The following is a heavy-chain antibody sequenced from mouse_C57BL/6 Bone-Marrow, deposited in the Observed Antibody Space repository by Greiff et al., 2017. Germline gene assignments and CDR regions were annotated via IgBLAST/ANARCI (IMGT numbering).Heavy chain of an antibody. CDR3: ARGRGVYYGNYDWFAY. J-gene: IGHJ3*01. CDR1: GYTFTSYW. D-gene: IGHD2-1*01. CDR2: INPSNGGT. Sequence: QVQLQQPGPELVKPGASVKLSCKASGYTFTSYWMHWVKQRPGQGLEWIGNINPSNGGTNYNEKFKSKATLTVDKSSSTAYMQLSSLTSEDSAVYYCARGRGVYYGNYDWFAYWGQGTLVTVSA. V-gene: IGHV1-53*01.